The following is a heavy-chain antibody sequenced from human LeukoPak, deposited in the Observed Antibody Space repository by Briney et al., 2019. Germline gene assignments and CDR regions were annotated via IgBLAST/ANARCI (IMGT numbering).Heavy chain of an antibody. CDR2: FKSKSAGGTT. Sequence: GGSLRLSCVAPGFTFSDAWMSWVRQAPGKGLEWVGRFKSKSAGGTTDYAAPVKGRFTVSRDDSQNTLSLQMNSLKTEDTAVYYCAADRGGGAFDIWGPGTLVTVSS. CDR1: GFTFSDAW. J-gene: IGHJ3*02. CDR3: AADRGGGAFDI. V-gene: IGHV3-15*01. D-gene: IGHD3-16*01.